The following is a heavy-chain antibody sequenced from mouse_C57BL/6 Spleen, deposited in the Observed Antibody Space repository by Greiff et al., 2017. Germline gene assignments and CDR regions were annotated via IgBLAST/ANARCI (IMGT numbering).Heavy chain of an antibody. CDR1: GYTFTSYW. D-gene: IGHD1-1*01. CDR2: IYPGSGST. V-gene: IGHV1-55*01. CDR3: LLQTAGYFDV. Sequence: QVQLKQPGAELVKPGASVKMSCKASGYTFTSYWITWVKQRPGQGLEWIGDIYPGSGSTNYNEKFKSKATLTVDTSSSTAYMQLSSLTSEDSAVYYCLLQTAGYFDVWGTGTTVTVSS. J-gene: IGHJ1*03.